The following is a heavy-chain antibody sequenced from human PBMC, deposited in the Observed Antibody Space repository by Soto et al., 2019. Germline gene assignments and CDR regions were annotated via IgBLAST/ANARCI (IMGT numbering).Heavy chain of an antibody. CDR3: ARDRGCSSNSCYPGNWLDP. CDR2: IYHSGST. D-gene: IGHD2-2*01. CDR1: GGSISSGGYS. Sequence: PSETLSLTCAVSGGSISSGGYSWSWIRQPPGKGLEWIGYIYHSGSTYYNPSLKSRVTISVDRSKNQFSLKLSSVTAADTAVYYCARDRGCSSNSCYPGNWLDPWGQGTLVTVYS. J-gene: IGHJ5*02. V-gene: IGHV4-30-2*01.